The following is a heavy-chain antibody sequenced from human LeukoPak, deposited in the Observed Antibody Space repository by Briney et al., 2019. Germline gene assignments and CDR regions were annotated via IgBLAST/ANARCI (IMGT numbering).Heavy chain of an antibody. CDR2: IKQDGSEK. J-gene: IGHJ5*02. D-gene: IGHD6-19*01. CDR3: ARRFSGWYSVNWFDP. Sequence: PGGSLRLSRAASGFTFSSYWMSWVRQAPGKGLEWVANIKQDGSEKYYVDSVKGRFTISRDNAKNSLYLQMNSLRAEDTAVYYCARRFSGWYSVNWFDPWGQGTLVTVSS. CDR1: GFTFSSYW. V-gene: IGHV3-7*01.